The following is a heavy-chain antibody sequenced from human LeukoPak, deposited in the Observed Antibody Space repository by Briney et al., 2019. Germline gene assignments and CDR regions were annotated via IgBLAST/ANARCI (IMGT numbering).Heavy chain of an antibody. Sequence: GESLKISCKGSGYSFSNYWIGWVRQMPGKGLEWMGIIYPGEYDIRYSPSFQGQVTISADKSISTAYLQWSSLKASDTAMYYCARHVKIHIPSSGSMDYWGQGTLVTVSS. CDR3: ARHVKIHIPSSGSMDY. CDR2: IYPGEYDI. D-gene: IGHD3-10*01. CDR1: GYSFSNYW. V-gene: IGHV5-51*01. J-gene: IGHJ4*02.